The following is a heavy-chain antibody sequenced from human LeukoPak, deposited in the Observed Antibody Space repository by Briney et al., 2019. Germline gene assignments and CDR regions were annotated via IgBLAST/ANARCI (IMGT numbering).Heavy chain of an antibody. V-gene: IGHV4-30-2*01. CDR2: IYHSGST. CDR1: GGSISSGGYS. J-gene: IGHJ3*02. CDR3: ARGPKWLLPPDI. Sequence: KSSQTLSLTCAVSGGSISSGGYSWSWIRQPPGKGLEWIGDIYHSGSTYYNPSLKSRVAISVDRSKNQFSLKLSSVTAADTAVYYCARGPKWLLPPDIWGQGTMVTVSS. D-gene: IGHD3-22*01.